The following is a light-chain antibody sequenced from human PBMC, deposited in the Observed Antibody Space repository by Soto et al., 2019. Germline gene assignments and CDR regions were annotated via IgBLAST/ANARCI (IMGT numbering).Light chain of an antibody. J-gene: IGKJ1*01. V-gene: IGKV1-27*01. Sequence: DIQMTQSPSSLSASVGDRVTITCRASQGISNYLAWYQQKPGKVPKLLIYAASTLQSGVPSRFSGSGSGTDFNLTISSMQPEDVATYYCQKYNSAPWTVGQGTNVEIK. CDR1: QGISNY. CDR2: AAS. CDR3: QKYNSAPWT.